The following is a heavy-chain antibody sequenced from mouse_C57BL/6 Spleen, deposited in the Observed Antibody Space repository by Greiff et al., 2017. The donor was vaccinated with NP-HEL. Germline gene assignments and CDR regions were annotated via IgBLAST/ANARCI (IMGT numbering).Heavy chain of an antibody. CDR3: ARGGLLYFDD. CDR1: GYTFTSYW. V-gene: IGHV1-50*01. Sequence: QVQLQQPGAELVKPGASVKLSCKASGYTFTSYWMQWVKQRPGQGLEWIGEIDPSDSYTNYNPKFKGKAPLTVDTSSSPAYMQLSSLTSEDSAAYNCARGGLLYFDDWGKGTTLTVSS. D-gene: IGHD6-1*01. CDR2: IDPSDSYT. J-gene: IGHJ2*01.